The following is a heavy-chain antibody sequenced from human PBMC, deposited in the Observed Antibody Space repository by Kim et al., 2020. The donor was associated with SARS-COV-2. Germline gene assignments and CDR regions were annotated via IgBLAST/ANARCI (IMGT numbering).Heavy chain of an antibody. J-gene: IGHJ3*02. D-gene: IGHD3-9*01. V-gene: IGHV5-51*01. CDR1: GYSFTTSG. CDR3: ARPLTPRVDWVRGGFDI. CDR2: IYPDDSDT. Sequence: GESLKISCQASGYSFTTSGIAWVRQMPGKGLEWMGIIYPDDSDTRYSPSFQGQVTISVDKSISTTYLQWSGLKATDTAIYYCARPLTPRVDWVRGGFDIWGQGTMVTVSS.